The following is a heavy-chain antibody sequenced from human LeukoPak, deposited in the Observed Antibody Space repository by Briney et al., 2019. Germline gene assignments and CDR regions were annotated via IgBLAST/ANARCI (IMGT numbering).Heavy chain of an antibody. D-gene: IGHD3-22*01. J-gene: IGHJ4*02. CDR2: IIPIFGTA. V-gene: IGHV1-69*05. CDR3: ARAVSYYYDSSGYYSYYFDY. Sequence: ASVKVSCKASGGTSSSYAISWVRQAPGQGLEWMGGIIPIFGTANYAQKFQGRVTITTDESTSTAYMELSSLRSEDTAVYYCARAVSYYYDSSGYYSYYFDYWGQGTLVTVSS. CDR1: GGTSSSYA.